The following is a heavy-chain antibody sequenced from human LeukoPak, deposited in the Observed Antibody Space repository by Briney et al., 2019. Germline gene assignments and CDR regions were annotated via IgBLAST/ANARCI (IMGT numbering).Heavy chain of an antibody. CDR3: GRLLIVATISTPGNYYYYGMDV. Sequence: SETLSLTCTVSGGSISSSSYYWGWIRQPPGKGLEWIGCIYYSGSTSYHPSLESRVTISVDTSYTQFSLKLSSVTAADTAVDCCGRLLIVATISTPGNYYYYGMDVWGQGTTVTVSS. J-gene: IGHJ6*02. V-gene: IGHV4-39*01. CDR1: GGSISSSSYY. CDR2: IYYSGST. D-gene: IGHD5-12*01.